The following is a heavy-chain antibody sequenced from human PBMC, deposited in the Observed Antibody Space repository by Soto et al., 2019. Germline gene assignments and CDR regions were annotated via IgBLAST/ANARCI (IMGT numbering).Heavy chain of an antibody. D-gene: IGHD1-26*01. V-gene: IGHV3-7*01. CDR3: ARVESGSYDY. Sequence: EVQLVESGGGLVQPGGSLRLSCAASGFSFNNHWMSWVRQAPGKGLEWVANIKPDGTEKKYVDSVKGRFTISRDNAKNLLYLQINSLRAEDTAVYYCARVESGSYDYWGQGTLVTVSS. J-gene: IGHJ4*02. CDR2: IKPDGTEK. CDR1: GFSFNNHW.